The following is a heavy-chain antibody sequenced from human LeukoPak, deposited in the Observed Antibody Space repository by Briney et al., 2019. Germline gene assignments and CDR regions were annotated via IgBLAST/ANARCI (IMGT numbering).Heavy chain of an antibody. D-gene: IGHD3-16*02. CDR1: GFTFSSYA. CDR3: AKFPYYYVWGSYLTLDY. CDR2: ISGSGGST. Sequence: GGSLRLSCAASGFTFSSYAMSWVRQAPGKGLEWVSAISGSGGSTYYADSVKGRFTISRDNSKNTLYLQMNSLRAEDTAVYYCAKFPYYYVWGSYLTLDYWGQGTLVTVSS. J-gene: IGHJ4*02. V-gene: IGHV3-23*01.